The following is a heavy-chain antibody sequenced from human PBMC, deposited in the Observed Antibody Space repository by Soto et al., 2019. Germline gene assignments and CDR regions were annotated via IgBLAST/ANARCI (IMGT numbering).Heavy chain of an antibody. CDR2: ISWNSGSI. CDR3: AKDNSAEVAGKYFDY. J-gene: IGHJ4*02. V-gene: IGHV3-9*01. CDR1: GFTFDDYA. Sequence: GGSLRLSCAASGFTFDDYAMHWVRQAPGKGLEWVSGISWNSGSIGYADSVKGRFTISRDNAKNSLYLQMNSLRAEDTALYYCAKDNSAEVAGKYFDYWGQGTLVTVSS. D-gene: IGHD6-19*01.